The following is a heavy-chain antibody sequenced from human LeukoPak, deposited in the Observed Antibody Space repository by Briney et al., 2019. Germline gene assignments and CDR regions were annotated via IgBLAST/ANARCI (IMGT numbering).Heavy chain of an antibody. J-gene: IGHJ1*01. CDR1: GFTFSHYD. V-gene: IGHV3-33*06. CDR2: IWSDGSDK. D-gene: IGHD4-11*01. CDR3: AKGAQRGFDYSNSLQN. Sequence: GGSVRLSCAASGFTFSHYDMHWVRQTPGAGLEWVAVIWSDGSDKYYAKSVKGRFTISRDNSKNSLFLQMNSLRAEDTAVYYCAKGAQRGFDYSNSLQNWGQGILVTVSS.